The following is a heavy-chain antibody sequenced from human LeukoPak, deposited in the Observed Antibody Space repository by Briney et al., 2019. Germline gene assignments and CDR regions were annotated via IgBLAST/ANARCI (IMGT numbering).Heavy chain of an antibody. Sequence: PGGSLRLSCAVSGLTFSNYWMSWIRQAPGKGLEWVANIKQDGIEKYYVDSVKGRFTISRDNAKTSLYLQMNSLRAEDTAVYYCARYDYGGNYDYWGQGTLVTVSS. D-gene: IGHD4-23*01. CDR3: ARYDYGGNYDY. J-gene: IGHJ4*02. CDR1: GLTFSNYW. CDR2: IKQDGIEK. V-gene: IGHV3-7*04.